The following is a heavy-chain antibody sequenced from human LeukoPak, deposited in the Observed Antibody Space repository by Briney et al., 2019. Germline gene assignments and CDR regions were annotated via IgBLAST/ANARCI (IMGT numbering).Heavy chain of an antibody. J-gene: IGHJ6*02. CDR3: AKSLGATFYYYGMDV. V-gene: IGHV3-9*01. D-gene: IGHD1-26*01. Sequence: GGSLRLSCAASGFTFDDYAMHGVRQAPGKGLEWVSGISWNSGSIGYADSVKGRFTISRDNAKNSLYLQMNSLRAEDTALYYCAKSLGATFYYYGMDVWGQGTTVTVSS. CDR2: ISWNSGSI. CDR1: GFTFDDYA.